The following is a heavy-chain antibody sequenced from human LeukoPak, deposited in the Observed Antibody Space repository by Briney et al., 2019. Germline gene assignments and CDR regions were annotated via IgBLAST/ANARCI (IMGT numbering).Heavy chain of an antibody. Sequence: GASVKVSCKASGYTFTGYYMHWVRQAPGQGLEWMGWINPNSGGTNYAQKFQGRVTMTRDTSISTAYMELSRLRSDDTAVYYCARDWVRADFWSGYSNWGQGALVTVSS. V-gene: IGHV1-2*02. CDR2: INPNSGGT. D-gene: IGHD3-3*01. J-gene: IGHJ4*02. CDR3: ARDWVRADFWSGYSN. CDR1: GYTFTGYY.